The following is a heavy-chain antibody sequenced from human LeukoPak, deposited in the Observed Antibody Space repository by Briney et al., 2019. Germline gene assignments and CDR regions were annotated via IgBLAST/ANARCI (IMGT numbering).Heavy chain of an antibody. CDR1: GFTVSSNY. CDR3: AREEQQLSHFDY. D-gene: IGHD6-13*01. Sequence: NSGGSLRLSFSVSGFTVSSNYMSWVRQAPGRGLEWVSSINSSSSYIYYADSVKDRFTISRDNAKNSLYLQMNSLRAEDTAVYYCAREEQQLSHFDYWGQGTLVTVP. V-gene: IGHV3-21*01. CDR2: INSSSSYI. J-gene: IGHJ4*02.